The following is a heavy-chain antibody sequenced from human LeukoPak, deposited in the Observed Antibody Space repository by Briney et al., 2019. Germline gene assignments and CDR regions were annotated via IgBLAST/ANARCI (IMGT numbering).Heavy chain of an antibody. CDR2: ISYDGSNK. J-gene: IGHJ4*02. CDR1: GFTLSGYG. D-gene: IGHD3-9*01. CDR3: ARSTSSEYDIYHFDY. V-gene: IGHV3-30*03. Sequence: GGSLRLSCAASGFTLSGYGMHWVRQAPGKGLEWVAFISYDGSNKYYAGSVKGRFTFSRDNSKNTLYLQMNSLRAEDTAVYYCARSTSSEYDIYHFDYWGQGTLVTVSS.